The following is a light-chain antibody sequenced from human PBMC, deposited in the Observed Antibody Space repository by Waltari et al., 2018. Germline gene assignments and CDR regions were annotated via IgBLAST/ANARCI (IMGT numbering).Light chain of an antibody. Sequence: QSVLTQPPSMSAAPGQEVTISCSGGRPNIATNYVAWYQKVPGTAPKLLIYENDRRAPGIPARFSGSKSGTSATLDIIGLQTGDEADYYCATWDVRLTIILFGGGTKLTVL. V-gene: IGLV1-51*02. J-gene: IGLJ2*01. CDR3: ATWDVRLTIIL. CDR2: END. CDR1: RPNIATNY.